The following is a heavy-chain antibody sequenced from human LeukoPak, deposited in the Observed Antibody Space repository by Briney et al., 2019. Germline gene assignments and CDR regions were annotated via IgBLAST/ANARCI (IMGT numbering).Heavy chain of an antibody. CDR3: ARDRDAPGWFDP. CDR2: IYSGGST. D-gene: IGHD5-24*01. J-gene: IGHJ5*02. CDR1: GFTVSSNY. V-gene: IGHV3-53*01. Sequence: GGSLRLSCAASGFTVSSNYMSWVRQAPGKGLEWVSVIYSGGSTYYADSVKGRFTISRDNSKNTLYLQMNSLRAEDTAVYYCARDRDAPGWFDPWGQGTLVTVSS.